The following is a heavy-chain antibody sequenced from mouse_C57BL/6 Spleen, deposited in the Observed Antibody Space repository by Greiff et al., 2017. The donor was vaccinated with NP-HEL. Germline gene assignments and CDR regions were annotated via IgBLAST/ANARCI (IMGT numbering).Heavy chain of an antibody. CDR2: IRLKSDNYAT. J-gene: IGHJ1*03. CDR3: TGLFYYGSRHWYFDV. Sequence: EVKLMESGGGLVQPGGSMKLSCVASGFTFSNYWMNWVRQSPATGLEWVAQIRLKSDNYATHYAESVKGRFTISRDDSKSSVYLQMNNLSAEDTGIYYCTGLFYYGSRHWYFDVWGTGTTVTVSS. CDR1: GFTFSNYW. D-gene: IGHD1-1*01. V-gene: IGHV6-3*01.